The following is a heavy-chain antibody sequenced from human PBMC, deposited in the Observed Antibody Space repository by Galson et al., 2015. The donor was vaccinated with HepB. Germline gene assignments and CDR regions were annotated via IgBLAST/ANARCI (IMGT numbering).Heavy chain of an antibody. CDR3: ARPYGGNYHFDY. J-gene: IGHJ4*02. Sequence: SLRLSCAASGFTFSFYWMHWVRRAPRKGLVWVSRINNDGTTTNYADSVKGRFTISRDNAKHTLYLQMNSLRAEDTAVYYCARPYGGNYHFDYWGQGTLVTVSS. V-gene: IGHV3-74*01. CDR1: GFTFSFYW. CDR2: INNDGTTT. D-gene: IGHD4-23*01.